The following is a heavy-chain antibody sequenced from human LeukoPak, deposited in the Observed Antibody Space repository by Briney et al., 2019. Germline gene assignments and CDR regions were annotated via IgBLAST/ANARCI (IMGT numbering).Heavy chain of an antibody. CDR2: IYYSGST. CDR1: GGSISSYH. D-gene: IGHD5-12*01. J-gene: IGHJ4*02. V-gene: IGHV4-59*08. CDR3: ARHTYSGYDYFLY. Sequence: PSETLSLTCTVSGGSISSYHWSWIRQPPGKGLEWIGYIYYSGSTNYNPSLKSRVTISVGTSENQFSLKLSSVTAADTAVYYCARHTYSGYDYFLYWGQGTLVTVSS.